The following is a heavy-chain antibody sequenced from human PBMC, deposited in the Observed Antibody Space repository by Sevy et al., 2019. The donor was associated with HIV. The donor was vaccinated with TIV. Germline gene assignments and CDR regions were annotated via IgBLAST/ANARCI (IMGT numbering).Heavy chain of an antibody. D-gene: IGHD4-17*01. CDR2: ISSSSSYI. CDR3: ARDYTVTTYYYYGMDV. J-gene: IGHJ6*02. Sequence: GGSLRLSCAASGFTFSSYSMNWVRQAPGKGLEWVSSISSSSSYIYYAASVKGRFTISRDNAKNSLYLQMNSLRAEDTAVYYCARDYTVTTYYYYGMDVWGQGTTVTVSS. CDR1: GFTFSSYS. V-gene: IGHV3-21*01.